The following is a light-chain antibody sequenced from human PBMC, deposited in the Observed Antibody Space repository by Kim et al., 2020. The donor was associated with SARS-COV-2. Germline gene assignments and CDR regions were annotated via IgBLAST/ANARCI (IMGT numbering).Light chain of an antibody. CDR1: SGSIASNY. V-gene: IGLV6-57*01. CDR3: QYYDSSGHWV. J-gene: IGLJ3*02. Sequence: NTVTISGTRSSGSIASNYVQLYPQRPGSSPTTAIYEANQSPSGVPDLLSGSIGSSSISASLIISGLKTAEEADYYCQYYDSSGHWVFGGGTKVTVL. CDR2: EAN.